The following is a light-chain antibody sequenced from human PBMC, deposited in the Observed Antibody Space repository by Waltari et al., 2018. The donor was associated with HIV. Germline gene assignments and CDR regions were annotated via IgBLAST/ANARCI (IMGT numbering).Light chain of an antibody. Sequence: QSARTQPPSAAGSPGQSVTISCTGTSSGVGGYNYVSWYPQYPGQAPKAMLFEVSNPPSGVPHRFAGSRSGNAASLTVSGLQAEDEADYYCSSYAGRNNWVFGGGTKLTVL. V-gene: IGLV2-8*01. CDR2: EVS. CDR1: SSGVGGYNY. J-gene: IGLJ3*02. CDR3: SSYAGRNNWV.